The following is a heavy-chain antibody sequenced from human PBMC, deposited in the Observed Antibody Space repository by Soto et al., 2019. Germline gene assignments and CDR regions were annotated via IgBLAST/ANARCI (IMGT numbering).Heavy chain of an antibody. D-gene: IGHD3-22*01. V-gene: IGHV3-30-3*01. CDR1: GFTFSSYA. CDR3: ARAPYYYDSSGYYLTWFDP. CDR2: ISYGGSNK. J-gene: IGHJ5*02. Sequence: PGGSLRLSCAASGFTFSSYAMHWVRQAPGKGLEWVAVISYGGSNKYYADSVKGRFTISRDNSKNTLYLQMNSLRAEDTAVYYCARAPYYYDSSGYYLTWFDPWGQGTLVTVSS.